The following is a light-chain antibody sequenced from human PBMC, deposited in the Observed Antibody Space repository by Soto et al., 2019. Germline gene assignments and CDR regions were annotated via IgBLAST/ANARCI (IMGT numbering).Light chain of an antibody. J-gene: IGKJ4*01. CDR1: RSVGSNY. CDR2: RAS. CDR3: QQYNSYSPLT. Sequence: EIVLTQSPCTLSLSPGETATLSCRASRSVGSNYLAWYQQRPGQAPRLLINRASNRATGIPDRFTGSGSGTDFTLTISRLEPEDFATYYCQQYNSYSPLTFGGGTKVDIK. V-gene: IGKV3-20*01.